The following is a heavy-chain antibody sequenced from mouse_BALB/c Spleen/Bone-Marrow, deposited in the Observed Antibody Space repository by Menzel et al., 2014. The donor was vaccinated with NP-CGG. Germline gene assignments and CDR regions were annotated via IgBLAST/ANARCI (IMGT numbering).Heavy chain of an antibody. V-gene: IGHV14-3*02. Sequence: EVKLMDSVAELVKPGASVKLPRTASGFNIKDTYMHWVKHRPERGLEWIGRIDPANGNTKYDPKFQGKAAITADTSSNTAYLQLSSLTSEDTAVYYCVADSSGYLDYWGQGTTLTVSS. CDR3: VADSSGYLDY. J-gene: IGHJ2*01. D-gene: IGHD3-2*01. CDR1: GFNIKDTY. CDR2: IDPANGNT.